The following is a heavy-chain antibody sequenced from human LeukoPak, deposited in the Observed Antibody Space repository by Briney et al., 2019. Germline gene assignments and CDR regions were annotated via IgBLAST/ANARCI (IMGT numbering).Heavy chain of an antibody. CDR1: GFTFSSYA. V-gene: IGHV3-23*01. J-gene: IGHJ4*02. Sequence: PWGSLRLSCAASGFTFSSYAMSWVRQVPGMGLEWVSSIGSSGDITYYADSVKGRFTISRDNSKNTLYLQMNSLRAEDTAVYYCARDIDNGDYVVYWGQGTLVTVSS. CDR3: ARDIDNGDYVVY. CDR2: IGSSGDIT. D-gene: IGHD4-17*01.